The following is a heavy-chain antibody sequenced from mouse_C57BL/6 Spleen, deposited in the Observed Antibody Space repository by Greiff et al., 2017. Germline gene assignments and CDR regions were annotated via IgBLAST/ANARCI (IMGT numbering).Heavy chain of an antibody. J-gene: IGHJ3*01. V-gene: IGHV5-16*01. D-gene: IGHD2-4*01. CDR2: INYDGSST. Sequence: EVKLMESEGGLVQPGSSMKLSCTASGFTFSDYYMAWVRQVPEKGLEWVANINYDGSSTYYLDSLKSRFIISRDNAKNILYLQMSSLKSEDTATYYCARYDYDGWFGYWGQGTLVTVSA. CDR3: ARYDYDGWFGY. CDR1: GFTFSDYY.